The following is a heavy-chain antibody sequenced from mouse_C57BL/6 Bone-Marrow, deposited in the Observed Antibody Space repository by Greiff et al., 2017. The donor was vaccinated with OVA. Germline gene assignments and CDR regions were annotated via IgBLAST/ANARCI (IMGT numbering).Heavy chain of an antibody. Sequence: EVKLVESGGGLVKPGGSLKLSCAASGFTFSSYAMSWVRQTPEKRLEWVATISDGGSYTYYPDNVKGRFTFSRDNAKNNQYMQMSDLKSEDSAVYYCAREDDHYAMDYWGQGTSVTVSS. D-gene: IGHD2-3*01. V-gene: IGHV5-4*01. J-gene: IGHJ4*01. CDR2: ISDGGSYT. CDR3: AREDDHYAMDY. CDR1: GFTFSSYA.